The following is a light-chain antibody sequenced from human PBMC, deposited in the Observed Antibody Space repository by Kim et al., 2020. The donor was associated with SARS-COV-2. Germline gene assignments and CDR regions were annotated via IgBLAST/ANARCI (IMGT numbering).Light chain of an antibody. J-gene: IGLJ3*02. CDR3: QVWDSSSWV. V-gene: IGLV3-21*04. Sequence: SYELTQPPSVSVAPGKTARITCGGNNIGSKSVHWYQQKPGQAPVLVIYYDSDRPSGIPERFSGSNSGNTATLTISRVEAGDEAGYYCQVWDSSSWVFGGG. CDR2: YDS. CDR1: NIGSKS.